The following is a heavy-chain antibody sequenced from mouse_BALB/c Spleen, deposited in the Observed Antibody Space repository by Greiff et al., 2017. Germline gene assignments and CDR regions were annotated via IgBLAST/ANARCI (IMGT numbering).Heavy chain of an antibody. CDR1: GFTFSSYG. D-gene: IGHD1-1*01. CDR3: ARDSSVWYFDV. V-gene: IGHV5-6-3*01. CDR2: INSNGGST. Sequence: DVMLVESGGGLVQPGGSLKLSCAASGFTFSSYGMSWVRQTPDKRLELVATINSNGGSTYYPDSVKGRFTISRDNAKNTLYLQMSSLKSEDTAMYYCARDSSVWYFDVWGAGTTVTVSS. J-gene: IGHJ1*01.